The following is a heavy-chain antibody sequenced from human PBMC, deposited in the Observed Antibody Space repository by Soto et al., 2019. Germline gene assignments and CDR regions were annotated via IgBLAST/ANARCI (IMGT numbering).Heavy chain of an antibody. J-gene: IGHJ4*02. CDR2: IYRSGST. CDR3: ATRIFGTSHFDS. CDR1: GDSISSSNW. Sequence: SETLSLTCAVSGDSISSSNWWSWVRQPPGKGLEWIGEIYRSGSTNCSPSLISRGTISVYKSKNQLSLTLRSVTAADTAVYYCATRIFGTSHFDSCGQEAVVTFSS. D-gene: IGHD1-1*01. V-gene: IGHV4-4*02.